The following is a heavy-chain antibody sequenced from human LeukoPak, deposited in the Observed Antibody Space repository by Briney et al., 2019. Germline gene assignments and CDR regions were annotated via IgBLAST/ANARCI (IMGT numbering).Heavy chain of an antibody. V-gene: IGHV1-69*05. J-gene: IGHJ6*03. Sequence: APVKVSCKASGGTFNSYAISWVRQAPGQGREWMGGIIPIFGTANYAQNFQGTVTITTDESTSTAYMELSSLRSEDTAMYYCARGNGAVARNYYYYYYMDVWGKGTTVTVSS. CDR2: IIPIFGTA. CDR1: GGTFNSYA. CDR3: ARGNGAVARNYYYYYYMDV. D-gene: IGHD6-19*01.